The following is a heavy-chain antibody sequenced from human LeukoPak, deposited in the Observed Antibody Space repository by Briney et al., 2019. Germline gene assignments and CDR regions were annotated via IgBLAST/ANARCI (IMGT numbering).Heavy chain of an antibody. J-gene: IGHJ6*03. V-gene: IGHV3-7*01. CDR2: IKQDGSEK. CDR1: GFTFSSYW. Sequence: GGSLRLSCAASGFTFSSYWMSWVRQAPGKGLEWVANIKQDGSEKYYVDSVKGRFTISRDNAKDSLYLQMNSLRAEDTAVYYCARVGTPKYYYMDVWGKGTTVTVSS. CDR3: ARVGTPKYYYMDV.